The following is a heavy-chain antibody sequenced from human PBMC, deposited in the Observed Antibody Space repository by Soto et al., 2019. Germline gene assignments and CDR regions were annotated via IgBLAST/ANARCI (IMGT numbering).Heavy chain of an antibody. CDR1: GGSISSGGYY. V-gene: IGHV4-31*03. J-gene: IGHJ6*03. D-gene: IGHD2-2*01. Sequence: SSETLSLTSTVSGGSISSGGYYWSWIRQHPGKGLEWIGYIYYSGSTYYNPSLKSRVTISVDTSKNQFSLKLSSVTAADTAVYYCAALRESSTSLDYYYYMDVWGKGTTVTVSS. CDR2: IYYSGST. CDR3: AALRESSTSLDYYYYMDV.